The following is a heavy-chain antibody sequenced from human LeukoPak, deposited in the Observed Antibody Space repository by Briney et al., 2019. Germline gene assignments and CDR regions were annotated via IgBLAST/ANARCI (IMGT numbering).Heavy chain of an antibody. V-gene: IGHV3-30*18. CDR2: ISYDGSNK. J-gene: IGHJ5*02. CDR1: GFTFSSYG. CDR3: AKDKEGYYGSGSYSWFDL. Sequence: GGSLRLSCAASGFTFSSYGMHWVRQAPGKGLEWVAVISYDGSNKYYADSVKGRFTISRDNSKNTLYLQMNSLRAEDTAVYYCAKDKEGYYGSGSYSWFDLWGQGTLVTVSS. D-gene: IGHD3-10*01.